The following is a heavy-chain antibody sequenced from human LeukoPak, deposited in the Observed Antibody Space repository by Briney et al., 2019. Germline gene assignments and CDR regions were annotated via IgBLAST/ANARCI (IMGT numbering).Heavy chain of an antibody. CDR2: INPNSGGT. Sequence: GASVKVSCKASGYTFTGYYMHWVRQAPGQGLEWMGWINPNSGGTNYAQKFQGRVTMTRDTSISTAYMELSRLRSDDTAVYYCATNDYGDYGAFDIWGQGTMVTVSS. CDR1: GYTFTGYY. J-gene: IGHJ3*02. V-gene: IGHV1-2*02. CDR3: ATNDYGDYGAFDI. D-gene: IGHD4-17*01.